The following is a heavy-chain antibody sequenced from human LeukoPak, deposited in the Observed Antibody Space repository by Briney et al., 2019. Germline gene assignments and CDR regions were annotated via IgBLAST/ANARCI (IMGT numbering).Heavy chain of an antibody. J-gene: IGHJ4*02. V-gene: IGHV3-7*01. CDR3: APEPSDDVES. D-gene: IGHD5-24*01. CDR2: IDEDGGER. CDR1: GITFRRHW. Sequence: GGSLRLSCAASGITFRRHWMSWVRQAPGKGLEWVANIDEDGGERNYVDSVKGRFTISRDNAKNSWYLQMNSLRTEDTAMYYCAPEPSDDVESWGQGILVTVSS.